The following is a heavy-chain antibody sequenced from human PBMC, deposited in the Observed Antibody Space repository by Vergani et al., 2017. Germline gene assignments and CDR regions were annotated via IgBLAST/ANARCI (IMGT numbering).Heavy chain of an antibody. J-gene: IGHJ4*02. CDR3: AGPDLGSSSPRLNY. D-gene: IGHD6-6*01. CDR2: ISSSSTYI. V-gene: IGHV3-21*01. Sequence: EVQLVESGGGLVKPGGSLSLSCAASGFTFRTYSMNWVRQAPGKGLEWVSSISSSSTYIYSADSVKGRFSISRDNAKNSLYLQLNSLRAEDTAVYYCAGPDLGSSSPRLNYWGQGTLVTVSS. CDR1: GFTFRTYS.